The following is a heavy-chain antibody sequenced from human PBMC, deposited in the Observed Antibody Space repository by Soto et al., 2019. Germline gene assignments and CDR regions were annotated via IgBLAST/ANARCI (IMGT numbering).Heavy chain of an antibody. CDR1: GGSISSPSYY. Sequence: QLQLQESGPGLVKPSENLSLTCSVSGGSISSPSYYWGWIRQPPGKGLEWIGSIYYSGNTYYNPSLKSPVTIFVDTSRNQFSLKVNSVTAAATAVYFWARLPGITTFRRDYWGQGTLVTVSS. J-gene: IGHJ4*02. CDR3: ARLPGITTFRRDY. CDR2: IYYSGNT. D-gene: IGHD1-1*01. V-gene: IGHV4-39*01.